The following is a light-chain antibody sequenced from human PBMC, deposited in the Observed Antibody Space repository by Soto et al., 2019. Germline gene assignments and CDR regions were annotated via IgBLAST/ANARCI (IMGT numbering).Light chain of an antibody. V-gene: IGKV4-1*01. Sequence: DIVMTQSPDSLAVSLGERATVNCKSSQSVLYSSNNKNYLAWYQQKPGQPPKLLIYWASTRESGVPDRFRGSGSGTDFTLTINSLQAEDVAVYYCQQYYNAPLTFGQGTRLEIK. CDR1: QSVLYSSNNKNY. J-gene: IGKJ5*01. CDR2: WAS. CDR3: QQYYNAPLT.